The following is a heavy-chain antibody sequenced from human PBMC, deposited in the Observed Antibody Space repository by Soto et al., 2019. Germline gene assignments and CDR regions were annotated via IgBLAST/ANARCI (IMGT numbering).Heavy chain of an antibody. CDR1: GGSISSSNHY. V-gene: IGHV4-39*01. J-gene: IGHJ4*02. Sequence: SETLSLTCTVSGGSISSSNHYCVWIRQPPGKGLEWIGSIYYGGTTYYNSSLKSRITISVDTSKNQFSLELNSVTAADTAVYYCSGPRQATLNPSWGTETLVTVSS. CDR2: IYYGGTT. CDR3: SGPRQATLNPS.